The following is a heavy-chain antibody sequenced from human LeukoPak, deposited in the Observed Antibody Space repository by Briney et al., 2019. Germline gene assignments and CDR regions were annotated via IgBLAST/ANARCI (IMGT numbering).Heavy chain of an antibody. CDR3: ARSPPTIFGHFDL. J-gene: IGHJ2*01. CDR2: INHSGST. Sequence: SETLSLTCAVYGGSFSGYYWSWIRQPPGKGLEWIGEINHSGSTNYNPSLKSRVTISVDTSMNQFSLKMTSVTAADTAVYYCARSPPTIFGHFDLWGRGTLVTVSS. D-gene: IGHD3-9*01. CDR1: GGSFSGYY. V-gene: IGHV4-34*01.